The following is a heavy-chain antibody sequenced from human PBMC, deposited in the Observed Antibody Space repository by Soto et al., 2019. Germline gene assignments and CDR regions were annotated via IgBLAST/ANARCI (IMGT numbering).Heavy chain of an antibody. CDR1: GYTFTSYG. Sequence: GASVKVSCKASGYTFTSYGISWVRQAPGQGLEWMGWISAYNGNTNYAQKLQGRVTMTTDTSTSTAYMELRSLRSDDTAVYYCARAPRGLAALGWFDPSGQGTLVTVSS. D-gene: IGHD2-15*01. J-gene: IGHJ5*02. CDR3: ARAPRGLAALGWFDP. CDR2: ISAYNGNT. V-gene: IGHV1-18*04.